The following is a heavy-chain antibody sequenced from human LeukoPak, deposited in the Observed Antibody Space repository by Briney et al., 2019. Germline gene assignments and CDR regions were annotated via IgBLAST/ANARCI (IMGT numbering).Heavy chain of an antibody. V-gene: IGHV1-46*03. J-gene: IGHJ4*02. CDR2: INPSGGST. CDR3: VRDGYGSGKGFFDS. Sequence: GASVKVSCKASGYTFISFYMHWVRQAPGQGLEWMGIINPSGGSTNYAQKFQGRVTMTTDTSTSTAYMELRSLRSDDTAVYFCVRDGYGSGKGFFDSWGQGTLVTVSS. D-gene: IGHD3-10*01. CDR1: GYTFISFY.